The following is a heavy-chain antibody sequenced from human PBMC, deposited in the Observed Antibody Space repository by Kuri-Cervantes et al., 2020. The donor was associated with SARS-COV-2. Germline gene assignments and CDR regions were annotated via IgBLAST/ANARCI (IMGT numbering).Heavy chain of an antibody. CDR2: IVVGSGNT. D-gene: IGHD3-22*01. Sequence: SVKVSCKASGFTFTSSAVQWVRQARGQRLEWIGWIVVGSGNTNYAQKFQERVTITRDMSTSTAYTELSSLRSEDTAVCYCAAEANYYDSSGYYQHAYWYFDLWGRGTLVTVSS. CDR3: AAEANYYDSSGYYQHAYWYFDL. CDR1: GFTFTSSA. V-gene: IGHV1-58*01. J-gene: IGHJ2*01.